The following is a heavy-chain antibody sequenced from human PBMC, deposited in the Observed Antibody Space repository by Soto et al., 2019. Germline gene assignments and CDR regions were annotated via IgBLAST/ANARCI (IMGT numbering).Heavy chain of an antibody. CDR3: ARAGENYGSGTFSPPLRYYFNS. Sequence: QVQLVQSGTEVTKPGASVKVSCKASGYTFTTHYMHWVRQAPGQGLEWMGIINPSGGRTTYARKFQGRVTMTSDTSTNTVYVELTSLRSEDTAIYFCARAGENYGSGTFSPPLRYYFNSWGQGTLVTVSS. CDR2: INPSGGRT. V-gene: IGHV1-46*01. CDR1: GYTFTTHY. J-gene: IGHJ4*02. D-gene: IGHD3-10*01.